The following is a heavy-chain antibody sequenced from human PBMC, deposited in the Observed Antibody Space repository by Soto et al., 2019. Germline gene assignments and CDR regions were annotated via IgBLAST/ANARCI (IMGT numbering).Heavy chain of an antibody. CDR1: GFTFSNYY. CDR3: ARAKGGGYDRGGDYYGMDV. D-gene: IGHD5-12*01. CDR2: ISSSGSTI. Sequence: GGSLRLSCVASGFTFSNYYMSWIRQAPGKGLEWVSYISSSGSTIYYADTGKGRFTVPRYHAKNSLYRQMNSRRAEDTAVYYCARAKGGGYDRGGDYYGMDVWGQGTTVTVSS. J-gene: IGHJ6*02. V-gene: IGHV3-11*01.